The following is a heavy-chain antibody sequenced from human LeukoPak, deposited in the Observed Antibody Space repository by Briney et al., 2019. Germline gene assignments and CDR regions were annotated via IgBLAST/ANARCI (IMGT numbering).Heavy chain of an antibody. Sequence: GWSLRLSCAASGFTVSSNYMSWVRQAPGKGLEWVSVIFSGGTTYYADSVKGRFTISRDNSKNTLFLQMNSLRAEDTAVYYCAREGNYYDMDVWGQGTTVTVSS. J-gene: IGHJ6*02. CDR3: AREGNYYDMDV. CDR2: IFSGGTT. V-gene: IGHV3-53*01. CDR1: GFTVSSNY.